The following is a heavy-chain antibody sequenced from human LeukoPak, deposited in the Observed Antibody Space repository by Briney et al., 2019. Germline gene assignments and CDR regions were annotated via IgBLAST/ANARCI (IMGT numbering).Heavy chain of an antibody. CDR2: ISSSGSTI. Sequence: PGGSLTLSCAASGFTFNSYQMNWVRQAPGKGLEGVSYISSSGSTIYYADSVKGRFTISRDNAKNSLYLQMNSLRAEDTAVYYCASSGHDYGDYGGLYYYMDVWGKGTTVTVSS. CDR1: GFTFNSYQ. D-gene: IGHD4-17*01. V-gene: IGHV3-48*03. CDR3: ASSGHDYGDYGGLYYYMDV. J-gene: IGHJ6*03.